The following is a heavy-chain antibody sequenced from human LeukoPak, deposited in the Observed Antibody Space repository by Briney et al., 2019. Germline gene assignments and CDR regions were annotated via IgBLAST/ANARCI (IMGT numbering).Heavy chain of an antibody. J-gene: IGHJ5*02. CDR2: IYTSGST. CDR3: ARVYYYGSGIVTGGGCFDP. Sequence: SETLSLTCTVSGGSISSYYWSWIRQPAGKGLEWIGRIYTSGSTNYNPSLKSRVTMSVDTSKNQFSLKLSSVTAADTAVYYCARVYYYGSGIVTGGGCFDPWGQGTLVTVSS. V-gene: IGHV4-4*07. D-gene: IGHD3-10*01. CDR1: GGSISSYY.